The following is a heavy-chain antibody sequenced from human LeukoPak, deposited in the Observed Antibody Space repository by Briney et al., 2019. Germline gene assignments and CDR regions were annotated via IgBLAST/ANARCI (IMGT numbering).Heavy chain of an antibody. CDR3: ARRGRSSNYFDY. J-gene: IGHJ4*02. D-gene: IGHD6-6*01. V-gene: IGHV5-51*01. CDR2: IYPGDSDT. Sequence: GEPLKISCKGSGYNFSTYWIAWVRQMPGKGLEWMGIIYPGDSDTSYSPSFQGQVTISADKSISTAYLQWSSLKASDTAMYYCARRGRSSNYFDYWGQGTLVTVSS. CDR1: GYNFSTYW.